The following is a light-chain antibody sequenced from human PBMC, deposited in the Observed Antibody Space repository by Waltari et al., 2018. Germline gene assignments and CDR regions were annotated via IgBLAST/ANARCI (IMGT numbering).Light chain of an antibody. CDR1: QSISGY. CDR3: QQSYRTPPLT. V-gene: IGKV1-39*01. J-gene: IGKJ4*01. CDR2: ATS. Sequence: DIQMTQSPSSLSASVGDRVTITCRASQSISGYLNLYQQKPGKAPKVLIYATSSLQSGVPSRFSGSGSGTDFTLTISSLQPEDFATYYCQQSYRTPPLTFGGGTKVEIK.